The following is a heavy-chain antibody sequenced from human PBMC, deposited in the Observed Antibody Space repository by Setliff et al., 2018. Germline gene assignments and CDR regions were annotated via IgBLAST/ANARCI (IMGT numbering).Heavy chain of an antibody. CDR2: ISTYTGKT. J-gene: IGHJ3*01. D-gene: IGHD2-2*01. Sequence: VSCKASGYIFTTYGFNWVRQAPGQGLEWMGMISTYTGKTTYAQKFQGRVTMTTDTSTGTGYMELRSLRSDDTAVYFCARFGGSCSSSSCYASDLWGQGTRVTVSS. V-gene: IGHV1-18*01. CDR1: GYIFTTYG. CDR3: ARFGGSCSSSSCYASDL.